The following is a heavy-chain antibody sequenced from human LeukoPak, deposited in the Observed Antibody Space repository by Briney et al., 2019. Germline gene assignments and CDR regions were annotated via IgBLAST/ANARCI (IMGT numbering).Heavy chain of an antibody. J-gene: IGHJ6*02. D-gene: IGHD3-16*02. Sequence: SETLSLTCTVSGGSISSSSYYWGWIRQPPGKGLEWIGSIYYSGSTYYNPSLKSRVTISVDTSKNQLSLKVSSVTAADTAVYYCARDVFVVLDSGSLRYYYYGLDVWGQGTTVSVS. CDR2: IYYSGST. CDR1: GGSISSSSYY. CDR3: ARDVFVVLDSGSLRYYYYGLDV. V-gene: IGHV4-39*07.